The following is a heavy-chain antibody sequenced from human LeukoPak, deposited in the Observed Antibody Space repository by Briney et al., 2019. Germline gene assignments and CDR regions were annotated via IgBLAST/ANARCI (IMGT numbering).Heavy chain of an antibody. CDR2: INVGDGNT. J-gene: IGHJ5*02. CDR1: GYTFTSYA. D-gene: IGHD3-9*01. Sequence: ASVKVSCKASGYTFTSYAIHWVRQAPGQRPEWMGWINVGDGNTKYSQKFQGRVTITRDTAAYTVYMELRSLSSEDTAVYYCARAPYDILTGYSLNWFDPWGQGTLVTVSS. V-gene: IGHV1-3*01. CDR3: ARAPYDILTGYSLNWFDP.